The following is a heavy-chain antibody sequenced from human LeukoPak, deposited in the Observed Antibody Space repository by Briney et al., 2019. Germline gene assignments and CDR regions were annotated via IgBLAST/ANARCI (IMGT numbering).Heavy chain of an antibody. CDR3: ARPRYCSGGSCYPNWFDP. J-gene: IGHJ5*02. CDR2: INHSGST. CDR1: GGSFSGYY. Sequence: SETLSLTCAVYGGSFSGYYWSWIRHPPWKGLEWIGEINHSGSTNYNPSLKSRVTISVDTSKNQFSLKLSSVTAADTAVYYCARPRYCSGGSCYPNWFDPWGQGTLVTVSS. D-gene: IGHD2-15*01. V-gene: IGHV4-34*01.